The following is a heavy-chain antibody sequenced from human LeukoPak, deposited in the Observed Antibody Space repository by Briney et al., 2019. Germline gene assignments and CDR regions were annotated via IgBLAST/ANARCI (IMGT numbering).Heavy chain of an antibody. D-gene: IGHD3-10*01. CDR1: GYTLTELS. CDR2: FDPEDGET. Sequence: ASVKVSCKVSGYTLTELSMHWVRQAPGKGLEWMGGFDPEDGETIYAQKFQGRVTMTEDTSTDTAYMELSSLRSEDTAVYYCATPARLYYGSGSYYKSWGQGTLVTVSS. V-gene: IGHV1-24*01. J-gene: IGHJ5*02. CDR3: ATPARLYYGSGSYYKS.